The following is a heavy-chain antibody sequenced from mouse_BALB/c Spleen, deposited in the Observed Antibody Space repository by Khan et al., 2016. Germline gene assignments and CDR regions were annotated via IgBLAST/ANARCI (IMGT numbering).Heavy chain of an antibody. CDR1: GYSITSDYA. V-gene: IGHV3-2*02. CDR2: ISYSGST. J-gene: IGHJ1*01. CDR3: ARGGNWGVWYFDV. D-gene: IGHD4-1*01. Sequence: EVQLQESGPGLVKPSQSLSLTCTVTGYSITSDYAWNWIRQFPGNKLEWMGYISYSGSTSYNPSLKSRISITRDTSKNQFFLLLNSVTPEDTSTYCCARGGNWGVWYFDVWGAGTTVTVSS.